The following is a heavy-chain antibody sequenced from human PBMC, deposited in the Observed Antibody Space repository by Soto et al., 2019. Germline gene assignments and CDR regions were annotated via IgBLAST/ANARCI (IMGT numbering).Heavy chain of an antibody. Sequence: PGGSLRLSCAASGFTFSSYWMHWVRQAPGKGLVWVSRINSDGSSTSYADSVKGRFTISRDNAKNTLYLQMNSLRAEDTAVYYCARELELLLYYYGMDVWGQGTTVTVSS. CDR2: INSDGSST. CDR3: ARELELLLYYYGMDV. J-gene: IGHJ6*02. CDR1: GFTFSSYW. D-gene: IGHD1-7*01. V-gene: IGHV3-74*01.